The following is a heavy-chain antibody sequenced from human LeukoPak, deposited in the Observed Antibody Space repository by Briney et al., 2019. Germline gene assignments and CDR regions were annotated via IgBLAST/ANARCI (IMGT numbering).Heavy chain of an antibody. Sequence: GGPLRLSCAASGFTFSDYYMSWIRQAPGKGLEWVSYISSSGSTIYYADSVKGRFTISRDNAKNSLYLQMNSLRAEDTAVYYCASGNSGSYYLIDYWGQGTLVTVSS. CDR3: ASGNSGSYYLIDY. V-gene: IGHV3-11*01. J-gene: IGHJ4*02. D-gene: IGHD1-26*01. CDR1: GFTFSDYY. CDR2: ISSSGSTI.